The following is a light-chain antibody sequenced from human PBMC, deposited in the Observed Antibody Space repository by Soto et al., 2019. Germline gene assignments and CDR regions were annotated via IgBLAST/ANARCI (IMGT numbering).Light chain of an antibody. Sequence: QSALTQPRSVSGSPGQSVTISCTGTSSDVGDYNYVSWYEQRPGKAPKVMIYDVSRRPSGVPDRFSGSKSGNTASLTISGLQAEDEADYYCCSYAGSYTWVFGGGTKSPS. CDR3: CSYAGSYTWV. CDR2: DVS. CDR1: SSDVGDYNY. V-gene: IGLV2-11*01. J-gene: IGLJ3*02.